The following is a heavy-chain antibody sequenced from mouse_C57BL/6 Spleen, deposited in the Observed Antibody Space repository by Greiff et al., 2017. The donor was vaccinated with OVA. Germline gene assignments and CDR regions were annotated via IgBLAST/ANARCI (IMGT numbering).Heavy chain of an antibody. V-gene: IGHV14-2*01. Sequence: VQLQQSGAELVKPGASVKLSCTASGFTIKAYYMHWVKQRPDQGLEWIGRIDPADGEPKYAPKFPGKATITADTSSNTAYLQLSSLTSEDSAVYYCARAWAYLYAMDYGGKGTSVTVSS. CDR1: GFTIKAYY. CDR3: ARAWAYLYAMDY. J-gene: IGHJ4*01. CDR2: IDPADGEP.